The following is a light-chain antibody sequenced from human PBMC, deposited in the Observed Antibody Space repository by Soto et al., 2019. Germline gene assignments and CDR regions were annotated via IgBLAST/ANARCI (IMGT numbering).Light chain of an antibody. Sequence: EIVMTQSPVTLSVSPGERATLSCRASHSVSSNLAWYQQKPGQAPRLLIYGASTRATGIPARFSGSGSGTEFTLTISSLQSEDFAVYYCQQYSNWPPYTFGQGTKLEIK. CDR2: GAS. CDR1: HSVSSN. J-gene: IGKJ2*01. CDR3: QQYSNWPPYT. V-gene: IGKV3-15*01.